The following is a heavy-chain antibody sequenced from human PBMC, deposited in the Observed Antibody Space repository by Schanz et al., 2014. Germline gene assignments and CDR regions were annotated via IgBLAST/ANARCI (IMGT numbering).Heavy chain of an antibody. V-gene: IGHV3-23*05. Sequence: EVQLLESGGTVVQPGGSLRVSCAASGFGFSTFAMYWVRQAPGKGLEWVSAIYSSGSTYYADSVRGRFTISRDNSMNTVYLQVNSLRSDDAAVYYCARAQGVIHLYYCVHVWGQGSTXTVSS. CDR3: ARAQGVIHLYYCVHV. J-gene: IGHJ6*02. CDR2: IYSSGST. D-gene: IGHD3-10*01. CDR1: GFGFSTFA.